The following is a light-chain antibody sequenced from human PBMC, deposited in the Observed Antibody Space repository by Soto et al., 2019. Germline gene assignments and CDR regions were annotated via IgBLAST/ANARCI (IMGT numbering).Light chain of an antibody. CDR2: DAS. V-gene: IGKV3-11*01. Sequence: EIVLTHSPATLSLSPGERATLSCRASQSVNIYLAWYEHKPGQAPRLLIYDASNRATAIPPRFSGSGSGTDFTLTISSLEPEEIAVYYCQQRSNWRVTFGGGTKVDIK. CDR3: QQRSNWRVT. CDR1: QSVNIY. J-gene: IGKJ4*01.